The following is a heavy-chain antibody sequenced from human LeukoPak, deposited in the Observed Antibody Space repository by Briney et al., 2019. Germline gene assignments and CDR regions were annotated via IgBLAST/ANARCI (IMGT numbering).Heavy chain of an antibody. Sequence: SETLSLTCTVSGGSISSNNYYWGWIRQPPGKGLEWIGIIDYTGSTHSNPSLDTRATISVDTSKNQFSLKLSSVTAADTAVYYCARQGAIAGERYFDYWGQGTLVTVSS. J-gene: IGHJ4*02. CDR3: ARQGAIAGERYFDY. V-gene: IGHV4-39*01. CDR1: GGSISSNNYY. CDR2: IDYTGST. D-gene: IGHD7-27*01.